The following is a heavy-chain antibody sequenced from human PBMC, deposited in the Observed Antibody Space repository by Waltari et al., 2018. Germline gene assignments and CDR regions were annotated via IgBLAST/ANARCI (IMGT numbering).Heavy chain of an antibody. J-gene: IGHJ3*02. CDR3: ARDYDFWSGYYRPDAFDI. CDR2: IIHSVGTA. CDR1: GGTFSSYA. Sequence: QVQLVQSGAEVKKPGSSVKVSCKASGGTFSSYAISWVRQAPGQGLEWMGGIIHSVGTANYAQKFQGRVTITADESTSTAYMELSSLRAEDTAVYYCARDYDFWSGYYRPDAFDIWGQGTMVTVSS. D-gene: IGHD3-3*01. V-gene: IGHV1-69*12.